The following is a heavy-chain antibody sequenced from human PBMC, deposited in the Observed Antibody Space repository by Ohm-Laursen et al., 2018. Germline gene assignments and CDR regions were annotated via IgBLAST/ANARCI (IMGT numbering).Heavy chain of an antibody. CDR1: GFTFSSYW. CDR2: INQVGIEK. D-gene: IGHD6-19*01. J-gene: IGHJ4*02. V-gene: IGHV3-7*01. CDR3: SRFQAVAGNPPDY. Sequence: SLRLSCAASGFTFSSYWMSWVRQAPGKGLEWVANINQVGIEKYYVDSVKGRFTISRDNAKNSLYLQMNSLRAEDTAVYFCSRFQAVAGNPPDYWGQGTLVTVSS.